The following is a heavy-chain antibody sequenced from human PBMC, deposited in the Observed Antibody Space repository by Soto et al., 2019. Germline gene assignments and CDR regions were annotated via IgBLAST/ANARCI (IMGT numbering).Heavy chain of an antibody. CDR2: MNPNSGNT. J-gene: IGHJ4*02. D-gene: IGHD6-19*01. Sequence: GASVKVSCKASGYTFTSYDINWVRQATGQGLEWMGWMNPNSGNTGYAQKFQGRVTMTRNTSISTAYMELSSLRSDDTAVYYCARNNGYSSFDDYWGQGTLVTAPQ. CDR1: GYTFTSYD. CDR3: ARNNGYSSFDDY. V-gene: IGHV1-8*01.